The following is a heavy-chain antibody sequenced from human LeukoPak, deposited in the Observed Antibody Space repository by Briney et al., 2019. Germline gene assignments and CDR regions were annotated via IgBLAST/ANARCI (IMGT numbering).Heavy chain of an antibody. D-gene: IGHD3-10*01. V-gene: IGHV3-30*18. CDR3: AKGEIVRGRFDY. Sequence: GGSLRLSCAASGFTFSIYGMHWVRQAPGKGLEWVALISYDGSDKYYADSVKGRFTISRDNSKNTLYLQMNSLRAEDTAVYYCAKGEIVRGRFDYWGQGTLVTVSS. CDR2: ISYDGSDK. CDR1: GFTFSIYG. J-gene: IGHJ4*02.